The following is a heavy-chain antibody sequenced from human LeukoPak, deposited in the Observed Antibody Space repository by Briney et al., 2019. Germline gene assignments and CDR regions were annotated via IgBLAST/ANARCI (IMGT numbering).Heavy chain of an antibody. CDR3: AKLAYYYDSSGYYVFDY. CDR1: GFTFSSYA. D-gene: IGHD3-22*01. J-gene: IGHJ4*02. V-gene: IGHV3-23*01. Sequence: GGSLRLSCAASGFTFSSYAMSWARQAPGKGLEWVSAISGSGGSTYYAASVKGRFPISRDNSKNTLYMQMNRLRAEDTAVYYCAKLAYYYDSSGYYVFDYWGQGTLVTVSS. CDR2: ISGSGGST.